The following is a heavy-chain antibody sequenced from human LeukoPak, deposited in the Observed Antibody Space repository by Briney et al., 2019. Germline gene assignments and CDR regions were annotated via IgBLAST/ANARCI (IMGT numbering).Heavy chain of an antibody. CDR2: IHGDGDNI. V-gene: IGHV3-74*01. D-gene: IGHD1-26*01. CDR1: GFPFSSYA. CDR3: ARAQVGAPTDL. J-gene: IGHJ5*02. Sequence: PGGSLRLSCAASGFPFSSYAMYWVRQAPGKGLVWFARIHGDGDNISYADSVRGRFTISRDNAKDTLYLHMNSLRPEDTAVYYCARAQVGAPTDLWGQGTLVTVSS.